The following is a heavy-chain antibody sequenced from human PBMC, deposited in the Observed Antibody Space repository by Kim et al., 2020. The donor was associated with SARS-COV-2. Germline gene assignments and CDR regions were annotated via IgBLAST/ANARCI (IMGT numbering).Heavy chain of an antibody. CDR1: GGSISRYY. D-gene: IGHD3-9*01. J-gene: IGHJ3*02. Sequence: SETLSLTCTASGGSISRYYWSWIRQPPGKGLEWIGYIYYSGSTNYNPSLKSRVTISVDTSKNQFSLKLSSVTAADTAVYYCARLRYYDILTGSWAAFDILGQGTLVTASS. V-gene: IGHV4-59*13. CDR3: ARLRYYDILTGSWAAFDI. CDR2: IYYSGST.